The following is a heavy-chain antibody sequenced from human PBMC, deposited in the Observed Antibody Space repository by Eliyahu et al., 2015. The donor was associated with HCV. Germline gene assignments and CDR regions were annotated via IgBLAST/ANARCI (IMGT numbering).Heavy chain of an antibody. CDR2: ISYDGSNK. CDR1: GFTFSSYA. D-gene: IGHD4-11*01. J-gene: IGHJ6*02. V-gene: IGHV3-30-3*01. Sequence: QVQLVESGGGVVQPGRSLRLSCAASGFTFSSYAMHWVRQAPGKGLEWVAVISYDGSNKYYADSVKGRFTISRDNSKNTLYLQMNSLRAEDTAVYYCARELTTVTTTYYGMDVWGQGTTVTVSS. CDR3: ARELTTVTTTYYGMDV.